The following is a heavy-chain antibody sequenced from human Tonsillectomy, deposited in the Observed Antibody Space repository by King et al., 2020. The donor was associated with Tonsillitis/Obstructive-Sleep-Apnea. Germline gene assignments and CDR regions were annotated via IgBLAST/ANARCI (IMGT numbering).Heavy chain of an antibody. V-gene: IGHV4-61*01. J-gene: IGHJ4*02. CDR1: GGSVSSGSYY. CDR3: ARGITIFGVEIERAYDY. Sequence: VQLQESGPGLVKPSETLSLTCTVSGGSVSSGSYYWSCIRQPPGKGLEWIGEIYYSGSTNYNRSLKSRVTISVDTSKNPCSLKLSSVTAADTAVYYCARGITIFGVEIERAYDYWGQGTLVTVSS. CDR2: IYYSGST. D-gene: IGHD3-3*01.